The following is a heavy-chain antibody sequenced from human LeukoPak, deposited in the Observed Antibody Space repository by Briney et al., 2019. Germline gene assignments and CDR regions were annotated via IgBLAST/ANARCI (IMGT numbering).Heavy chain of an antibody. CDR1: GYTFTSYG. CDR3: ATATLVGATSSP. J-gene: IGHJ5*02. Sequence: ASVKVSCKASGYTFTSYGISWVRQAPGQGLEWMGWINSNSGGTNYAQKFQGRVTMTRDTSISTAYMELSRLRSDDTAVYYCATATLVGATSSPWGQGTLVTVSS. D-gene: IGHD1-26*01. V-gene: IGHV1-2*02. CDR2: INSNSGGT.